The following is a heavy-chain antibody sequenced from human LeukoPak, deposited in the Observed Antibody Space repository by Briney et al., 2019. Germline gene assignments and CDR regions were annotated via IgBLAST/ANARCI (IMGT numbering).Heavy chain of an antibody. CDR2: INWNGGST. CDR1: GFTFDDYG. Sequence: PGGSLRLSCAASGFTFDDYGMSWVSHAPGKGLEWVSGINWNGGSTGYADSVKGRFTISRDNSKNTVYLQMNSLRAEDTAVYYCAKGSDLWFGETWGQGTLVTVSS. V-gene: IGHV3-20*04. CDR3: AKGSDLWFGET. J-gene: IGHJ4*02. D-gene: IGHD3-10*01.